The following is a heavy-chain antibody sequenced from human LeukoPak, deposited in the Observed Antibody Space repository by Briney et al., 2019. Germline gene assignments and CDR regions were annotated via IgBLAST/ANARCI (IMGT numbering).Heavy chain of an antibody. D-gene: IGHD1-14*01. CDR2: ISGSGGNT. CDR1: GFTFSTYG. CDR3: AKEYSVRNQFDH. V-gene: IGHV3-23*01. Sequence: GGSLRLSCAASGFTFSTYGMNWVRQAPGKGLEWVSVISGSGGNTYYADSVKGRFTISRDNSKNTLYLQMNSLRAEDTAVYYCAKEYSVRNQFDHWGQGTLVTVSA. J-gene: IGHJ4*02.